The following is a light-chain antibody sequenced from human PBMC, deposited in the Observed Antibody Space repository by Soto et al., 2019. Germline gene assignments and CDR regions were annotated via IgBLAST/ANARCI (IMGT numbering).Light chain of an antibody. J-gene: IGKJ2*01. CDR3: QHRSNWPPYT. Sequence: EIVLTQSPATLSLSPGESATLSCRASQSVSSYLAWYQQKPGQAPRLLIYDASNRATGIPARFSGSGSGTDFTLTISSLEPEDFAVYYCQHRSNWPPYTFGQGTKLEIK. CDR1: QSVSSY. CDR2: DAS. V-gene: IGKV3-11*01.